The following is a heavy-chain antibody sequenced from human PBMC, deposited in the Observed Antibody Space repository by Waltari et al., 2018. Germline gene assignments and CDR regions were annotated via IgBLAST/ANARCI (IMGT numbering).Heavy chain of an antibody. V-gene: IGHV3-7*04. CDR3: ARALMPVVNAPFWVDS. D-gene: IGHD2-21*01. Sequence: EVQLVESGGGLVQPGGSLRLSCAASGFIFRNYWMSWVRQAPGKGLEWVANIKQDEIEKKYANSVKGRFTIAIDNAKDSLSRHMNSLRVEDTAVYYCARALMPVVNAPFWVDSWGQGALVTVSS. J-gene: IGHJ5*01. CDR2: IKQDEIEK. CDR1: GFIFRNYW.